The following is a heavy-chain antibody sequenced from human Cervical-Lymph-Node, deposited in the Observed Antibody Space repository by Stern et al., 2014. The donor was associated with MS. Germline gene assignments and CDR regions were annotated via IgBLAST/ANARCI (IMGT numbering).Heavy chain of an antibody. J-gene: IGHJ4*02. CDR2: ITVYNGNT. V-gene: IGHV1-18*01. D-gene: IGHD3-16*01. CDR1: GYTFSSFA. Sequence: VHLVESGAEVKKPGASVNVSCKASGYTFSSFAITWVRQAPGQGLEWMGTITVYNGNTNYAQRVQDRVTMTTDTSTNTAYMEVRTLRSDDTAVYYCARGWGDTRHWGQGTLVTVSS. CDR3: ARGWGDTRH.